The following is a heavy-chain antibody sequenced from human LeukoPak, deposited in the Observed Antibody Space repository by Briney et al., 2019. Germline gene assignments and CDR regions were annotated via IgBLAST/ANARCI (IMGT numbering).Heavy chain of an antibody. D-gene: IGHD2-2*02. J-gene: IGHJ6*02. V-gene: IGHV3-7*03. CDR2: IKGDGSAK. CDR1: GFAFSDSW. Sequence: GGSLRLSCAASGFAFSDSWMTWIRQAPGKGLEWVAFIKGDGSAKKYVDSVKGRFTISRDNAKNSLFLQMNSLRAEDTALYYCARGKYPYSLDVWGQGTTVSVSS. CDR3: ARGKYPYSLDV.